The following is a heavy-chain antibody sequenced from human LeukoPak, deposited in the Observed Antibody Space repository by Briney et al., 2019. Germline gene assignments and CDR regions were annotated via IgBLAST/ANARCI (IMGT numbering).Heavy chain of an antibody. V-gene: IGHV3-30*02. D-gene: IGHD5/OR15-5a*01. CDR1: GFTFSSYG. CDR3: AKKVGLVSAPLYYFDV. J-gene: IGHJ4*02. Sequence: GGSLRLSCAASGFTFSSYGMHWVRQAPGKGLEWVAFIRYDGSNKYYADSVKGRFTISRDNSKNTLFLQMNSLIAEDTAIYYCAKKVGLVSAPLYYFDVWGQGTLVTVSS. CDR2: IRYDGSNK.